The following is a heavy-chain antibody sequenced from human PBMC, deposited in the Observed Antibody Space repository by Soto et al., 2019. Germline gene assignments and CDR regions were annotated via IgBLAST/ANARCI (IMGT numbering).Heavy chain of an antibody. D-gene: IGHD3-22*01. Sequence: GASVSVSCKASGYTFTIYVMHWVRQDHGQTLEWMGWIKAVNGNTNYAQKFQDRVTITRDRSMSTAYMELSSLRSEDTAMYYCASGNYYDSPFDPWGQGTLVTVSS. J-gene: IGHJ5*02. CDR2: IKAVNGNT. V-gene: IGHV1-3*01. CDR3: ASGNYYDSPFDP. CDR1: GYTFTIYV.